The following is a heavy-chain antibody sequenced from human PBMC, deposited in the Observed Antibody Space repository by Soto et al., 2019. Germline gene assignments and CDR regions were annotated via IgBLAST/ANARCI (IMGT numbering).Heavy chain of an antibody. CDR1: GYSFTSYY. J-gene: IGHJ4*02. CDR3: ARTLGVYYDSSGYYYALDY. D-gene: IGHD3-22*01. CDR2: INPSGGST. V-gene: IGHV1-46*01. Sequence: XPVKVSCTASGYSFTSYYMHWVRQAPGQGLEWVGIINPSGGSTSYAQKFQGRVTMTRDTSTSTVYMELSSLRSEDTAVYYCARTLGVYYDSSGYYYALDYWGQGTLVTVSS.